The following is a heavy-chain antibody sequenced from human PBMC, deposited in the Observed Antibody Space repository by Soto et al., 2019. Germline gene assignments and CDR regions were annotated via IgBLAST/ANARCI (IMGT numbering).Heavy chain of an antibody. J-gene: IGHJ6*02. CDR3: ARGPIFGVVIRGGYYGMDV. D-gene: IGHD3-3*01. V-gene: IGHV1-69*06. CDR2: IIPIFGTA. Sequence: SVKVSCKASGGTFSSYAISWVRQAPGQGLEWMGGIIPIFGTANYAQKFQSRVTITADKSTSTAYMELSSLRSEDTAVYYCARGPIFGVVIRGGYYGMDVWGQGTTVTVSS. CDR1: GGTFSSYA.